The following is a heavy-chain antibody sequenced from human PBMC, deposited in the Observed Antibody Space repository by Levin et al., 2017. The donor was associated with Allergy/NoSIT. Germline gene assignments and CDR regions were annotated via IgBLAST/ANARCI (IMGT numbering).Heavy chain of an antibody. J-gene: IGHJ4*02. CDR1: GFTFSTYW. CDR2: IKSDGSST. V-gene: IGHV3-74*01. CDR3: ARGGSSSWYVGNDY. D-gene: IGHD6-13*01. Sequence: GGSLRLSCAASGFTFSTYWMHWVRQAPGKGLVWVSRIKSDGSSTSYADSVKGRFTISRDNAKNTLYLQMNSLRAEDTALYYCARGGSSSWYVGNDYWGQGTLVTVSS.